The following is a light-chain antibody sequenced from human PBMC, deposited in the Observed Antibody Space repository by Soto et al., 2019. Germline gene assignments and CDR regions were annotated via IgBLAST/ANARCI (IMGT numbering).Light chain of an antibody. CDR2: GAS. CDR1: QSVNSNY. J-gene: IGKJ1*01. V-gene: IGKV3-20*01. Sequence: EIVLTQSPGTLSFSAGESATLSCRASQSVNSNYLAWYQQKPGQAPTVLIYGASSRATGIPDRFSGSGSGTDFTLTLSRLETEEFAVYYCQHYDTSPTFGQGTKVEIK. CDR3: QHYDTSPT.